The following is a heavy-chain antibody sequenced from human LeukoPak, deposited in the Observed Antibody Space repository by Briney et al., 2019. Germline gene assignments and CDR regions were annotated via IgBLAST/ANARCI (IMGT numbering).Heavy chain of an antibody. D-gene: IGHD3-22*01. CDR2: IYDKGRT. V-gene: IGHV4-59*01. CDR3: ERTVNYYDTSGYSYYFDH. J-gene: IGHJ4*02. CDR1: RGSITDYY. Sequence: SETLSLTRNVCRGSITDYYGSRIRQPPRTGLEWTGYIYDKGRTNYNPSLTSRVTISADTSKNLLSLNLSSVTPADTAVYYCERTVNYYDTSGYSYYFDHWGE.